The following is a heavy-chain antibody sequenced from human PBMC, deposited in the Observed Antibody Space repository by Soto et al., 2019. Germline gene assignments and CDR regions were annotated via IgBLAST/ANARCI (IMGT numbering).Heavy chain of an antibody. CDR2: ISVKNGDT. D-gene: IGHD2-15*01. CDR1: GYTFFDYG. CDR3: ARGVAERDYDSYYMDV. Sequence: QVQLVQSGAEVKKPGASVKVSCKASGYTFFDYGVSWVRQAPGQGLEWMAWISVKNGDTNYAQKFQGRVTMTTDTATNTAHMEVRSLRSDDTAVYYCARGVAERDYDSYYMDVWGTGTTVSVSS. V-gene: IGHV1-18*01. J-gene: IGHJ6*03.